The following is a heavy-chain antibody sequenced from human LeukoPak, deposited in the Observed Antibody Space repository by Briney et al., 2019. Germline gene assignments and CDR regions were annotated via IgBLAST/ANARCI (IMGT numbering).Heavy chain of an antibody. J-gene: IGHJ6*02. Sequence: PSETLSLTCTVSVGSISSSSYYWGWIRQPPGKGLEWNGSIYHSGTTYYNPSLKSRVTMSVDTSKNEFSLSLSSVTAADRAVYYCARGTLGNHYYGMDAWGQGTTVTVSS. CDR1: VGSISSSSYY. V-gene: IGHV4-39*01. CDR2: IYHSGTT. D-gene: IGHD1-26*01. CDR3: ARGTLGNHYYGMDA.